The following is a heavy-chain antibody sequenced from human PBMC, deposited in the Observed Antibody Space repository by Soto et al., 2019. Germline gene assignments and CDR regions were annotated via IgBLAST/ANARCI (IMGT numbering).Heavy chain of an antibody. CDR1: GFTFSSYA. CDR3: ARTGSSSWLYYFDY. D-gene: IGHD6-13*01. V-gene: IGHV3-23*01. J-gene: IGHJ4*02. CDR2: ISNSGGST. Sequence: GGSLRLSCAASGFTFSSYAMSWVRQAPGKGLEWVSAISNSGGSTYYADSVKGRFTISRDNSKNTLYLQMNSLRAEDTAVYYCARTGSSSWLYYFDYWGQGTLVTVSS.